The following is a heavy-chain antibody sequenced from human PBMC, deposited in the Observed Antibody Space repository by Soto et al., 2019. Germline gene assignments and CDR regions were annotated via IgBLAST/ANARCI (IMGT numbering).Heavy chain of an antibody. Sequence: EVQLVESGGGLVQPGGSLRLSCTASGFIVSDTYMNWVRQAPGKGLEWVSVISNRGDTHYADSVRGRFSLSRDIAENTVHLQMNNLGVEDTAVYYCAREPRYCRGGSCSITGDAFDIWGQGTMVTVSS. CDR2: ISNRGDT. CDR3: AREPRYCRGGSCSITGDAFDI. V-gene: IGHV3-66*01. CDR1: GFIVSDTY. J-gene: IGHJ3*02. D-gene: IGHD2-15*01.